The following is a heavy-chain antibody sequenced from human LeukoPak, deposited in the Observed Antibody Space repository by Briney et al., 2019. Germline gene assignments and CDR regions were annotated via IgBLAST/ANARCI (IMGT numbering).Heavy chain of an antibody. J-gene: IGHJ2*01. CDR3: ARDYYANSAPTGYWHVDL. V-gene: IGHV3-9*01. CDR1: GFTFDDYA. CDR2: ITWNGGPM. Sequence: GGSLRLSCAASGFTFDDYAMHWVRQAPGKGLEWVSGITWNGGPMAYADSVKGRFTISRDNANNYLYLEMNSLRVEDTALYFCARDYYANSAPTGYWHVDLWGRGTLVIVSS. D-gene: IGHD2/OR15-2a*01.